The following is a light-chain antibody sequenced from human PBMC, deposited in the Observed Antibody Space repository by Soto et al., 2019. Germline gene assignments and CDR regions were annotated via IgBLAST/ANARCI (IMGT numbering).Light chain of an antibody. CDR2: GAS. V-gene: IGKV3-20*01. CDR1: QSVSSNY. Sequence: ESVLTQSPGSLSLSPGERATLSCRASQSVSSNYLAWYQHKPGQAPRLLIYGASSRATGIPDRFSGSGSGTDFTLTIIRLEPEDFAVYYCQHYGSSLSITFGQGTRLEIK. J-gene: IGKJ5*01. CDR3: QHYGSSLSIT.